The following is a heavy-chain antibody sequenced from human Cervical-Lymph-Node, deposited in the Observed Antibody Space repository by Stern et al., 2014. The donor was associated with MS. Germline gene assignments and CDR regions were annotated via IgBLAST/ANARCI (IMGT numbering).Heavy chain of an antibody. CDR3: ARILLLLFGDFSSRWFDP. D-gene: IGHD2-21*01. CDR2: IFPNDEK. J-gene: IGHJ5*02. CDR1: GFSLRKAGMG. V-gene: IGHV2-26*01. Sequence: QVTLRESGPVLVKSTETLTLTCTVSGFSLRKAGMGVSWIRQPPGKALEWLAHIFPNDEKSYRTSLKSRLTISKDTSKSQVVLTMTNMDPLDTATYYCARILLLLFGDFSSRWFDPWGQGTLVTVSS.